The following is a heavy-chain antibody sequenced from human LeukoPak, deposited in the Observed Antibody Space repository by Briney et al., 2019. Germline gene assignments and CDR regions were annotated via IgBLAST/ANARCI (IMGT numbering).Heavy chain of an antibody. J-gene: IGHJ6*03. CDR3: ARVRGGYYMDV. CDR1: GFTFSGYW. D-gene: IGHD2-15*01. V-gene: IGHV3-7*01. CDR2: IKQDGSEK. Sequence: GGSLGLSCAASGFTFSGYWMSWVRQAPGKGLEWVANIKQDGSEKDYVDSVKGRFTISRDNAKNSLCLQMNSLRAEDTAVYYCARVRGGYYMDVWGKGTTVTVSS.